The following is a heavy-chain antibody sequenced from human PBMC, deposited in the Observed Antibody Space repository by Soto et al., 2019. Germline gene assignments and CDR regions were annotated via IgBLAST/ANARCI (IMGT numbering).Heavy chain of an antibody. V-gene: IGHV3-23*01. CDR3: AKTPYDFWSSGQYLFDH. CDR2: ISGSGGTT. J-gene: IGHJ4*02. Sequence: GGSLRLSCTVSGFTFGSHAMSWVRQAPGKGLECVSGISGSGGTTFYADSGKGRFTISRDNSKKTLYLQMNSLRAEDTAVYYCAKTPYDFWSSGQYLFDHWGQGTLVTVSS. D-gene: IGHD3-3*01. CDR1: GFTFGSHA.